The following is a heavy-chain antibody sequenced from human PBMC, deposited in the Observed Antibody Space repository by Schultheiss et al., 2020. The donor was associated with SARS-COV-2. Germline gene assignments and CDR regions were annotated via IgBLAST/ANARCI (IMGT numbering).Heavy chain of an antibody. V-gene: IGHV4-4*07. J-gene: IGHJ4*02. CDR1: GGSISSYY. CDR2: IYYSGST. CDR3: ARGRNDGYNQDY. Sequence: SETLSLTCTVSGGSISSYYWSWIRQPAGKGLEWIGSIYYSGSTNYNPSLKSRVTISVDTSKNQFSLKVNSVTAADTAVYYCARGRNDGYNQDYWGQGTLVTVSS. D-gene: IGHD5-24*01.